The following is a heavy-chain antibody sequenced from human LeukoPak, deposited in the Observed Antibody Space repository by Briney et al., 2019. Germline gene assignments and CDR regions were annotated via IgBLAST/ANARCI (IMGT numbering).Heavy chain of an antibody. Sequence: SETLSLTCTVSGGSISSSSYYWGWIRQPPGKGLERIGSIYYSGSTYYNPSLKSRVTISVDTSKNQFSLKLSSVTAADTAVYYCASQYYYGSGSYGWSYGMDVWGQGTTVTVSS. CDR3: ASQYYYGSGSYGWSYGMDV. CDR2: IYYSGST. CDR1: GGSISSSSYY. D-gene: IGHD3-10*01. J-gene: IGHJ6*02. V-gene: IGHV4-39*01.